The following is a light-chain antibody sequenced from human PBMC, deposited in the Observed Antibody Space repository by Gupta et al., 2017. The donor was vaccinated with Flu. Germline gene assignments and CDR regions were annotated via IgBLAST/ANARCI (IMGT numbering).Light chain of an antibody. J-gene: IGLJ3*02. CDR1: DSNIGTNN. CDR3: ASWDDGLNAWV. V-gene: IGLV1-44*01. CDR2: AND. Sequence: MVTISCSGSDSNIGTNNGNWYQQFPGAAPKLLIYANDQRPSGVPDRFSGSRSGTSASLAISGLQSEDEGDYYCASWDDGLNAWVFGGGAKLTVL.